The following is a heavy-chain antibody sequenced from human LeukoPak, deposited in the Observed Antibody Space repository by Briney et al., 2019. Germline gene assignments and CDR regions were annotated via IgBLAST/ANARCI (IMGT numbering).Heavy chain of an antibody. CDR1: GFTFSSYA. D-gene: IGHD3-10*01. Sequence: GGSLRLSCAASGFTFSSYAMSWVRQAPGKGLEWVSAISGSGGSTYYADSVKGRFTISRDNSKNTLYLQMNSLRAEDTAVYYFAKDVHYYGSYWPWGDEPSTRAEVYWGQGTLVTVSS. J-gene: IGHJ4*02. V-gene: IGHV3-23*01. CDR3: AKDVHYYGSYWPWGDEPSTRAEVY. CDR2: ISGSGGST.